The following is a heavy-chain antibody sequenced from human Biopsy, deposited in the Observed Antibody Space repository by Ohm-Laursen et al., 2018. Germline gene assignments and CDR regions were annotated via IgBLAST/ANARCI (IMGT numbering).Heavy chain of an antibody. CDR2: ISNRGST. D-gene: IGHD3-3*01. CDR1: GGSISSDY. Sequence: SDTLSPTCTVSGGSISSDYWSWIRQPPGKGLEWIGYISNRGSTNYNPSLRGRVTISVDTSKKQFSLKLTSVISADTAVFFCARLYRLDDYWNDDPPDAFDVWGQGTMVTVSS. J-gene: IGHJ3*01. CDR3: ARLYRLDDYWNDDPPDAFDV. V-gene: IGHV4-59*07.